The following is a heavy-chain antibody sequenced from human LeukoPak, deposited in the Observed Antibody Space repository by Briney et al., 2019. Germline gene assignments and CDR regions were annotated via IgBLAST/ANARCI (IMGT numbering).Heavy chain of an antibody. Sequence: GGSLRLSCAASGFTFSNAWMSWVRQAPGKGLEWVANIKQDGSERYYVDSVKGRFTISRDNAKKSLDLQMNSLRVEDTAVYYCTRDGSAGVDYWGQGTLVTVSS. V-gene: IGHV3-7*04. D-gene: IGHD3-10*01. CDR2: IKQDGSER. CDR3: TRDGSAGVDY. CDR1: GFTFSNAW. J-gene: IGHJ4*02.